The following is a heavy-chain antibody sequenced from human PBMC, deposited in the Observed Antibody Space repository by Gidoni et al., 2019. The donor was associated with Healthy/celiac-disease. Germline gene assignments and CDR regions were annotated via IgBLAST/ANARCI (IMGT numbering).Heavy chain of an antibody. CDR1: GYTFNSYY. Sequence: QVQLVQSGAEVKKPGASVKVSCKASGYTFNSYYMHWVRQAPGQGLEWMGIINPSGGSTSYAQKFQGRVTMTRDTSTSTVYMELSSLRSEDTAVYYCARDRGEESTVVVVTAIFDYWGQGTLVTVSS. J-gene: IGHJ4*02. CDR2: INPSGGST. CDR3: ARDRGEESTVVVVTAIFDY. V-gene: IGHV1-46*02. D-gene: IGHD2-21*02.